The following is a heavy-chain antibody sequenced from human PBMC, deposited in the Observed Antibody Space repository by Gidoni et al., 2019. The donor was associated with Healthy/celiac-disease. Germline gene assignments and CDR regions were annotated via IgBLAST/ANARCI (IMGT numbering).Heavy chain of an antibody. V-gene: IGHV3-30*18. CDR3: AKDGLRYCSGGSCYADY. J-gene: IGHJ4*02. D-gene: IGHD2-15*01. CDR1: GFTSSRYG. Sequence: QVQLVESGGVVVQPGRSLILSCAAPGFTSSRYGMPWVRQAPGKGLEWVAVISYDGSNKYYADSVKGRFTISRDNSKNTLYLQMNSLRAEDTAVYYCAKDGLRYCSGGSCYADYWGQGTLVTVSS. CDR2: ISYDGSNK.